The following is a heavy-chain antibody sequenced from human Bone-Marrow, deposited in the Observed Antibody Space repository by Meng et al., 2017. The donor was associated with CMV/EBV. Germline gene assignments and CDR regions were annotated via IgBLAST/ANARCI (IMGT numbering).Heavy chain of an antibody. V-gene: IGHV3-21*01. D-gene: IGHD3-22*01. Sequence: GGSLRLSCAASGFTFTTYTMVWVRQAPGKGLEWVSSISSTTSYIYYADSVQGRFTVSRDNAKNSLYLQLNSLRAEDTAVYFCARFRTSAYYSDSWGQGTLVTVSS. CDR2: ISSTTSYI. CDR3: ARFRTSAYYSDS. CDR1: GFTFTTYT. J-gene: IGHJ4*02.